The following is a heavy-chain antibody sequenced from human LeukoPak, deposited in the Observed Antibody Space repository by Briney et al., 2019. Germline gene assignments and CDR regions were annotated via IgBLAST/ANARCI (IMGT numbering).Heavy chain of an antibody. CDR2: IYYSGST. J-gene: IGHJ3*02. D-gene: IGHD5-18*01. Sequence: SETLSLTCTVSGGSISSSSYYWGWIRQPPGKGLEWIGSIYYSGSTYYNPSLKSRVTISVDTSKNQFSLKLSSVTAADTAVYYCARDLHGYSFDAFDIWGQGTMVSVSS. CDR3: ARDLHGYSFDAFDI. CDR1: GGSISSSSYY. V-gene: IGHV4-39*07.